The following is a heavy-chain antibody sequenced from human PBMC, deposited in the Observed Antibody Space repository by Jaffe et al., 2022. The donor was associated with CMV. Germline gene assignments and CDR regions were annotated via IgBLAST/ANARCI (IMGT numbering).Heavy chain of an antibody. CDR1: GFTFSNAW. Sequence: EVQLVESGGGLVKPGGSLRLSCAASGFTFSNAWMSWVRQAPGKGLEWVGRIKSKTDGGTTDYAAPVKGRFTISRDDSKNTLYLQMNSLKTEDTAVYYCTTRGSVTMVRGVKALSGGYMDVWGKGTTVTVSS. D-gene: IGHD3-10*01. CDR3: TTRGSVTMVRGVKALSGGYMDV. V-gene: IGHV3-15*01. J-gene: IGHJ6*03. CDR2: IKSKTDGGTT.